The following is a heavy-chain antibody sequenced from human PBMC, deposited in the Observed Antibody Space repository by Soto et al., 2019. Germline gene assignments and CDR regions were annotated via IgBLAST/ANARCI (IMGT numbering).Heavy chain of an antibody. D-gene: IGHD3-16*01. CDR3: ARSYCLGTYGSLDP. CDR2: IIPNFGTT. CDR1: GGTFSRYA. V-gene: IGHV1-69*01. Sequence: QIQLVQSGAEVKKPGSSVKISCKASGGTFSRYAINWVRQAPGQGLEWMGGIIPNFGTTNNAQKFQGRVTVTADDSTTTAYMVLNSLRDEDTAMYYCARSYCLGTYGSLDPWGQGTLVTVSS. J-gene: IGHJ5*02.